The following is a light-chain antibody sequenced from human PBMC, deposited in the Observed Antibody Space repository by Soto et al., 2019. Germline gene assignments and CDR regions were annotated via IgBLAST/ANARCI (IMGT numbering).Light chain of an antibody. V-gene: IGLV2-14*01. CDR2: DVS. Sequence: QSVLTQPASVSGSPGQWITISCTGTSTDVGGYNYGSWYQQHPAKAPKLMIYDVSNRPSGVSNRFSGSKSGNTASLNISGLQAEDEADYYCSSYTSSYVVFGGGTQLTV. J-gene: IGLJ2*01. CDR1: STDVGGYNY. CDR3: SSYTSSYVV.